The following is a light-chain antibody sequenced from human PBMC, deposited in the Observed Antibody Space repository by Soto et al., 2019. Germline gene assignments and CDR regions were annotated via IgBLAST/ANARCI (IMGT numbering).Light chain of an antibody. CDR1: SSAVGGYNY. V-gene: IGLV2-14*01. CDR3: SSYTSSSL. Sequence: QAALTQPASVSGSPGQSITISCTGTSSAVGGYNYVSWYQQHPGQAPKLMIYDASNRPSGVSNRFSGSKSGTTASLTISGLQAEDEADYYCSSYTSSSLFGGGTKLTVL. J-gene: IGLJ2*01. CDR2: DAS.